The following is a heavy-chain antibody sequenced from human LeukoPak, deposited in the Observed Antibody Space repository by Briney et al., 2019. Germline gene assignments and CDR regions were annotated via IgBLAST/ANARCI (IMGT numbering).Heavy chain of an antibody. CDR1: GYTFTSYG. CDR3: ARDSGAGWEYNWNYRGAFDI. D-gene: IGHD1-7*01. J-gene: IGHJ3*02. V-gene: IGHV1-18*01. Sequence: ASVKVSCKASGYTFTSYGISWVRQAPGQGLEWMGWISAYNGNTNYAQKLQGRVTMTTDTSTSTAYMELRSLRSDDTAVYYCARDSGAGWEYNWNYRGAFDIWGQGTMVTVSS. CDR2: ISAYNGNT.